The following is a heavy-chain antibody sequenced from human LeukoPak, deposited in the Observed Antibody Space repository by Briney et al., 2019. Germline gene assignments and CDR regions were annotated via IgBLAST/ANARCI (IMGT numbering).Heavy chain of an antibody. J-gene: IGHJ4*02. D-gene: IGHD2-2*01. CDR2: IRSDGYTI. CDR1: GFTYSNYN. Sequence: GGSLRLSCAASGFTYSNYNMHGVRQAPGKGLEWVSYIRSDGYTIFYADSVQGRFTRSRDNAKNSLFLQMNSLRAEDTAMHYCARPYCSSTSCPTFDDWGQGTLVTVSS. V-gene: IGHV3-48*01. CDR3: ARPYCSSTSCPTFDD.